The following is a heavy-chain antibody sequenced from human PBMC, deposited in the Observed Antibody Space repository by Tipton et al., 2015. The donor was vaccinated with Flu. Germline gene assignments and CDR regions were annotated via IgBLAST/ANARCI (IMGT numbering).Heavy chain of an antibody. J-gene: IGHJ4*02. CDR1: GFTFSSYA. D-gene: IGHD3-16*01. V-gene: IGHV3-23*01. CDR3: AKDWGFMITFGGALDY. Sequence: SLRLSCAASGFTFSSYAMSWVRQAPGKGLEWVSAISGSGGSTYYADSVKGRFTISRDNSKNTLYLQMNSLRAEDTAVYYCAKDWGFMITFGGALDYWGRGTLVPVSS. CDR2: ISGSGGST.